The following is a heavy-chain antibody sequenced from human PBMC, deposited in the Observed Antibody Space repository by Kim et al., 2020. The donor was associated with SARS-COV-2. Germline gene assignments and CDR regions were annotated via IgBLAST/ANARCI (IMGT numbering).Heavy chain of an antibody. D-gene: IGHD3-10*01. Sequence: ASVKVSCKVSGYTFTDYYMNWVRQAPGQGLEWMGRINPNSGGTNYAQKFQGRVTMTRDTSINTAYMELSRLRSDDAAVYYCARGIYGSGVGDTFDIWGQGTMVTVSS. V-gene: IGHV1-2*06. CDR1: GYTFTDYY. J-gene: IGHJ3*02. CDR3: ARGIYGSGVGDTFDI. CDR2: INPNSGGT.